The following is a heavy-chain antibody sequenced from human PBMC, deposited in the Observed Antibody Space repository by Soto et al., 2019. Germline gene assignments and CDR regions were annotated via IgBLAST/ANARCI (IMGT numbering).Heavy chain of an antibody. D-gene: IGHD1-26*01. CDR1: AFSFSTSG. CDR2: IWDDGGNK. J-gene: IGHJ5*02. V-gene: IGHV3-33*01. Sequence: QAQLHESGGGVVQPGTSLRLSCAASAFSFSTSGMHWVRQAPGKGLEWVAAIWDDGGNKYYADSVRGRFTISRDNSNNMLFLQMNSLRAEDTALYYCARSSGSYFAAFYDTWGQGTLVSVSS. CDR3: ARSSGSYFAAFYDT.